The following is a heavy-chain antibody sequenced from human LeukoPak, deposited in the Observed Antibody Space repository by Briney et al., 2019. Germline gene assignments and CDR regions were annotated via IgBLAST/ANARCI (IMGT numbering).Heavy chain of an antibody. CDR3: VSRDDSGY. Sequence: GGSLRLSCSASGFTFSNYAAHWVRPAPGKGLEYVSAISKSGGSTYYADSVKGRFTISRDNSKNTLSLQMSSLRGDDTAVYYSVSRDDSGYWGQGTLVTVSS. D-gene: IGHD3-10*01. CDR2: ISKSGGST. CDR1: GFTFSNYA. V-gene: IGHV3-64D*09. J-gene: IGHJ4*02.